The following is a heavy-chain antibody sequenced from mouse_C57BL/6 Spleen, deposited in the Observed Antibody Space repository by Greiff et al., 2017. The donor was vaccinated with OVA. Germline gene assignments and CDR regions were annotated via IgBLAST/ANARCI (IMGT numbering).Heavy chain of an antibody. D-gene: IGHD2-4*01. J-gene: IGHJ2*01. CDR1: GFTFSNYW. CDR2: IRLKSDNYAT. Sequence: EVKLMESGGGLVQPGGSMKLSCVASGFTFSNYWMNWVRQSPEKGLEWVAQIRLKSDNYATHYAESVKGRFTISRDDSKSSVYLQMNNLRAEDTGIYYCTGLGLRQCDYWGQGTTLTVSS. V-gene: IGHV6-3*01. CDR3: TGLGLRQCDY.